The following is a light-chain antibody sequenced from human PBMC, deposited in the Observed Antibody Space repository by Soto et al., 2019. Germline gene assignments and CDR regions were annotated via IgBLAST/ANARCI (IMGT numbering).Light chain of an antibody. J-gene: IGKJ4*01. Sequence: EIVLTQSPATPFFSPGEKATPSRRASQSVSSYLAWYQQKPGQAPRLLIYDAFNRATGIPARFSGSGSGTDFTLTISSLEPEDFAVYYCQQRSNWPLTFGGGTKVDIK. CDR3: QQRSNWPLT. CDR1: QSVSSY. CDR2: DAF. V-gene: IGKV3-11*01.